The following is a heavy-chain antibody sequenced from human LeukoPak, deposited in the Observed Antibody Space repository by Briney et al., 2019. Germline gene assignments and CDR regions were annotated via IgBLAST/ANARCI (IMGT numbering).Heavy chain of an antibody. D-gene: IGHD6-19*01. J-gene: IGHJ5*02. CDR1: GFTFSSYG. CDR2: ISGSGGST. V-gene: IGHV3-23*01. Sequence: GGTLRLSCAASGFTFSSYGMGWVRQAPGKGLEWVSAISGSGGSTYYADSVKGRFTISRDNSKNTLYLQMNSLRAEDTAVYYCAKVGLAGTSGWFDPWGQGTLVTVSS. CDR3: AKVGLAGTSGWFDP.